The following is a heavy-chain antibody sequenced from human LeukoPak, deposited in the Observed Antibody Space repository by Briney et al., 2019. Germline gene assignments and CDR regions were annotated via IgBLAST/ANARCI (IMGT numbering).Heavy chain of an antibody. Sequence: GGSLRLSCAASGFTFSSHAMHWVRQAPGKGLEWVAVIWSDGSGKKYAESVKGRFTISRDNSKNTLYLLVDSLRVDDTAVYSCARVFSGSGSTGSFDFWGQGTLVIVSS. J-gene: IGHJ4*02. CDR2: IWSDGSGK. CDR1: GFTFSSHA. CDR3: ARVFSGSGSTGSFDF. V-gene: IGHV3-33*01. D-gene: IGHD3-3*01.